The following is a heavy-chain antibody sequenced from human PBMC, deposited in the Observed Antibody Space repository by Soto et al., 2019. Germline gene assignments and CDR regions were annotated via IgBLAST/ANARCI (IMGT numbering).Heavy chain of an antibody. V-gene: IGHV3-9*01. Sequence: PGGSLRLSCTASGFSFHDYAMHWVRQAPGKGLEWVSRIGWNGGDTDYADSVQGRFTISRDNAKKSLYLEMKSLRPEDTAFYYCVRAHCTVASCYDVGRVYWGQGTLVTVSS. D-gene: IGHD2-2*01. CDR1: GFSFHDYA. CDR3: VRAHCTVASCYDVGRVY. J-gene: IGHJ4*02. CDR2: IGWNGGDT.